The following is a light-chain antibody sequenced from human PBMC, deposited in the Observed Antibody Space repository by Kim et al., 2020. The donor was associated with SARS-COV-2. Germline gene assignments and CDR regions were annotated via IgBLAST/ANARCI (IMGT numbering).Light chain of an antibody. CDR1: QTVNTN. CDR2: GAS. Sequence: IVLTQSPATLSVSPGERAILSCRTSQTVNTNLAWYQQKPGQAPRLLIFGASTRVTGVPDRFSGSGSGTDFSLSISSVQSEDFAVYFCQQHSNWPRTFGQGTKLEI. J-gene: IGKJ2*01. CDR3: QQHSNWPRT. V-gene: IGKV3-15*01.